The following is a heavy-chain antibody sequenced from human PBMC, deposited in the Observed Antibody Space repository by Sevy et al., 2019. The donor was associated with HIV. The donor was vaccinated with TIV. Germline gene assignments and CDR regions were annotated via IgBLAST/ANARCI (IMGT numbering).Heavy chain of an antibody. D-gene: IGHD3-3*01. CDR2: IKQDESEK. CDR1: GFTFTDYW. J-gene: IGHJ4*02. Sequence: GGSLRLSRAASGFTFTDYWMSWVRQTPGKGLEWVATIKQDESEKYYVDSVKGRFAISRDNGKNSVSLQMNGLRVEDTALYYCAREVGGFNWRPYYFDSWGQGTLVTVSS. CDR3: AREVGGFNWRPYYFDS. V-gene: IGHV3-7*01.